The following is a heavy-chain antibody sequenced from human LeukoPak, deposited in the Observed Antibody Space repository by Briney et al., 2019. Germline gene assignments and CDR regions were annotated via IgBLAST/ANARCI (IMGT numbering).Heavy chain of an antibody. CDR3: ARGDRLERVYSYGNRVYYYYYGMDV. CDR1: GGSFSGYY. V-gene: IGHV4-34*01. Sequence: SETLSLTCAVYGGSFSGYYWSWIRPPPGKGLEWIGEINHSGSTNYNPSLKSRVTISVDTSKNQFSLKRSSVTAADTSVYYCARGDRLERVYSYGNRVYYYYYGMDVWGQGTTVTVSS. CDR2: INHSGST. J-gene: IGHJ6*02. D-gene: IGHD5-18*01.